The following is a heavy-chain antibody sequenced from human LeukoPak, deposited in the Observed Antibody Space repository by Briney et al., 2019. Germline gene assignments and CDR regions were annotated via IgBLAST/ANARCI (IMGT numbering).Heavy chain of an antibody. V-gene: IGHV1-8*02. J-gene: IGHJ3*02. Sequence: GASVKVSCKASSYIFTSYAISWVRQAPGQGLECMGWINTYNGNTNYAQKFQGRVTMTRNTSISTAYMELSSLRSEDTAVYYCAREVDILTVTYAFDIWGQGTMVTVSS. D-gene: IGHD3-9*01. CDR3: AREVDILTVTYAFDI. CDR2: INTYNGNT. CDR1: SYIFTSYA.